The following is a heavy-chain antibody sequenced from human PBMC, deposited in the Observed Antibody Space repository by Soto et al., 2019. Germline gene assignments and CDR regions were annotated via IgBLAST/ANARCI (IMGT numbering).Heavy chain of an antibody. D-gene: IGHD2-8*01. V-gene: IGHV1-18*01. J-gene: IGHJ6*02. Sequence: QGQLVQSGPEVKKPGASVKVSCKTSGYTFSRYGISWVRQAPGQGLEWMGWISGYNGDTNYAQKVQGRVTMTIDTSMYTAYMELRSLTSDDTAIYYCAKNGQPPYYYYGMDVWGQGTTVTVSS. CDR2: ISGYNGDT. CDR3: AKNGQPPYYYYGMDV. CDR1: GYTFSRYG.